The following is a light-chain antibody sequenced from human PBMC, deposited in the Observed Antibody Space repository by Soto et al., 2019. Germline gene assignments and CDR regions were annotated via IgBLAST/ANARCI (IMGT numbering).Light chain of an antibody. J-gene: IGKJ4*01. CDR1: QRLSASD. CDR3: RQYGRSLGFA. V-gene: IGKV3-20*01. Sequence: EIVLTQSPGTLSLSPGQRATLPGSASQRLSASDIAWYQQKPGQAPRLLIYGASTRATGTPARFSGSGSGTEFTLTISSLQSEDFAVYYCRQYGRSLGFAFGGGTKVDIK. CDR2: GAS.